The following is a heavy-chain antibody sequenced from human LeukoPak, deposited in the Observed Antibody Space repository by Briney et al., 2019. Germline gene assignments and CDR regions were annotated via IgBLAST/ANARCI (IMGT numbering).Heavy chain of an antibody. J-gene: IGHJ4*02. CDR3: ARDPHSNYGVD. CDR1: GYTFTGYY. V-gene: IGHV1-46*01. Sequence: GASVKVSCKAAGYTFTGYYMHWVRQAPGQGLEWMGIINPSGGSTSYAQKFQGRVTMTRDTSTSTVYMELSSLRSEDTAVYYCARDPHSNYGVDWGQGTLVAVSS. CDR2: INPSGGST. D-gene: IGHD4-11*01.